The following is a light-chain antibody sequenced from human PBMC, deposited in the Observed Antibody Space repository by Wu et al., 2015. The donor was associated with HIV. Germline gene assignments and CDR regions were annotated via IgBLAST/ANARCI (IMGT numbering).Light chain of an antibody. Sequence: EIVLTQSPGTLSLSPGERATLSCRASQSVSSSYLAWYQQKLGQAPRLLIYGASSRATGIPDRFRGSGSGTDFTLTISRLEPEDFAVYYCQQYNNWPRTFGQGTKVEIK. CDR2: GAS. J-gene: IGKJ1*01. V-gene: IGKV3-20*01. CDR1: QSVSSSY. CDR3: QQYNNWPRT.